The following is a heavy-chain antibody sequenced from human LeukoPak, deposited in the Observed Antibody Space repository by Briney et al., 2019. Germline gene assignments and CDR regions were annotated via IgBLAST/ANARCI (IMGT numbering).Heavy chain of an antibody. CDR2: IIPIFGTA. V-gene: IGHV1-69*05. CDR1: GGTFSSYA. J-gene: IGHJ6*03. D-gene: IGHD5-12*01. Sequence: SVKVSCKASGGTFSSYAISWVRQAPGQGLEWMGGIIPIFGTANYAQKFQGRVTITTDESTSTAYMELSSLRSEDTAVYYCARGEVATMTYYYYYMDVWGKGTRVTVSS. CDR3: ARGEVATMTYYYYYMDV.